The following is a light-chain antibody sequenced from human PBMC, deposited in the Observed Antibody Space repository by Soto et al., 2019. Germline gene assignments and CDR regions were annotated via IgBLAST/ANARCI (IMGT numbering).Light chain of an antibody. V-gene: IGKV3-15*01. J-gene: IGKJ1*01. CDR1: QSVSSN. Sequence: EIVMTQSPATLSVSPGERAPLSCRASQSVSSNLAWYQQKPGQAPRLLIYGASTRATGIPARFSGSGSGTEFTLTITSLQSEDFAVYYCQQYTNWPQTFGQGTKVDIK. CDR3: QQYTNWPQT. CDR2: GAS.